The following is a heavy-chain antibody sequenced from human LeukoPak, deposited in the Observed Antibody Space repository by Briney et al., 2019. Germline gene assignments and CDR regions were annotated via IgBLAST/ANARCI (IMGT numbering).Heavy chain of an antibody. D-gene: IGHD3-10*01. CDR2: INANGDST. V-gene: IGHV3-23*01. CDR3: AKRYFGNYYFDY. Sequence: GGSLRPSCAASGFTFNNYAMTWVRQAPGKGLEWVSAINANGDSTYYADSVKGRSTISRDNSKNTLYLQMNSLRAEDTAVYYCAKRYFGNYYFDYWGQGTLVTVSS. J-gene: IGHJ4*02. CDR1: GFTFNNYA.